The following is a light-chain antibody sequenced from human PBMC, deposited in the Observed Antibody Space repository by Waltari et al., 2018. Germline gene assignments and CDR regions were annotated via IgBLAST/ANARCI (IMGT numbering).Light chain of an antibody. Sequence: DIQMTQSPSSVSASVGDRVTITCRTSQTISSYLNWYQQNPGKSPKLLIYAASSLRSGVPSRFRGSGSGTDFTLTISSLQAEDVATYYCQQSYSAPLVAFGQGTRVEI. CDR2: AAS. CDR3: QQSYSAPLVA. CDR1: QTISSY. V-gene: IGKV1-39*01. J-gene: IGKJ1*01.